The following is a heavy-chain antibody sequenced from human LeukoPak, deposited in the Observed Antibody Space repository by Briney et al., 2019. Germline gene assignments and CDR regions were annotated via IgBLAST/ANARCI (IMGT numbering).Heavy chain of an antibody. D-gene: IGHD6-19*01. V-gene: IGHV1-8*01. CDR2: MNPHSGNT. Sequence: ASVKVSCKASAYTFTSCDINWVRQATGQGLEWMGWMNPHSGNTGYGQSFQGRITMTRDISIGTAYMELSNLTSEDTAIYYCTRGSSGRRDNWGQGTLVTVSA. J-gene: IGHJ4*02. CDR1: AYTFTSCD. CDR3: TRGSSGRRDN.